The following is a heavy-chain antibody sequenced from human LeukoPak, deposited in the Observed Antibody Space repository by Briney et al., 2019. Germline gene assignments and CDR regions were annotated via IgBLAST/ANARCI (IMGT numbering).Heavy chain of an antibody. J-gene: IGHJ4*02. D-gene: IGHD5-18*01. V-gene: IGHV1-69*01. CDR2: IIPIFGTA. Sequence: SVKVSCKASGDTFGSYALSWVRQAPGQGLEWMGGIIPIFGTANYAQKFQGRVTITADESTSTAYMDLSRLRCEDTAVYYCASSLGYTYGWNSWGQGTLVTVS. CDR3: ASSLGYTYGWNS. CDR1: GDTFGSYA.